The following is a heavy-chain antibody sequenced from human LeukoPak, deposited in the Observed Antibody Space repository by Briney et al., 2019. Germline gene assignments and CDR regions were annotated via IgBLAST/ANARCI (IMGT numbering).Heavy chain of an antibody. D-gene: IGHD5-12*01. V-gene: IGHV4-61*02. CDR3: ARVSGYDWVDY. CDR2: IYTSGST. J-gene: IGHJ4*02. Sequence: PSETLSLTCTVSGGSISSGSYYWSWIRQPAGKGLEWIGRIYTSGSTHYNPSLKSRVTISVDTSKNQFSLRLSSVTAADTAVYYCARVSGYDWVDYWGQGTLVTVSS. CDR1: GGSISSGSYY.